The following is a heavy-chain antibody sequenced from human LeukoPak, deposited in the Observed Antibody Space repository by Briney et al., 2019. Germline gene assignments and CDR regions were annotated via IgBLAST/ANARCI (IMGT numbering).Heavy chain of an antibody. Sequence: GGSLRLSCAASGFTFNSYAMNWVRQAPGKGLEWVSAISGSGGTTYYADSVKGRFTISRDNSKDTLYLQMNSLRAEDTAVYYCANSRCGDCDFDYWGQGTLVTVSS. D-gene: IGHD2-21*02. CDR1: GFTFNSYA. CDR2: ISGSGGTT. CDR3: ANSRCGDCDFDY. V-gene: IGHV3-23*01. J-gene: IGHJ4*02.